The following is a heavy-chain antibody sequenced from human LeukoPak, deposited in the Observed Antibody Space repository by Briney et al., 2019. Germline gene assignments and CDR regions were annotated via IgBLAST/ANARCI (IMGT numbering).Heavy chain of an antibody. V-gene: IGHV1-2*02. CDR3: ARKSTDMVRGVEFDY. D-gene: IGHD3-10*01. CDR2: INPNSGGT. Sequence: ASVKVSCKASGYTFTGYYMHWVRQAPGQGLEWMGWINPNSGGTNYAQKFQGRVTMTRDASISTAYMELSRLRSDDKAGYYCARKSTDMVRGVEFDYWGQGTLVTVPS. J-gene: IGHJ4*02. CDR1: GYTFTGYY.